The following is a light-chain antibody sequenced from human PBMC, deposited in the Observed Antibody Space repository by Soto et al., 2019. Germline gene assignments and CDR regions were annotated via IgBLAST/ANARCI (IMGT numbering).Light chain of an antibody. CDR3: QQRSDWPST. V-gene: IGKV3-11*01. J-gene: IGKJ4*01. CDR1: QSVGSY. CDR2: DAS. Sequence: EIVLTQSPATLSLSPGDRATLSCRASQSVGSYLGWYQQRPGQAPRLIIYDASNRATGIPARFSGSGSGTDFTLTISSLEPEDFEIYYCQQRSDWPSTFGGGTKVEIK.